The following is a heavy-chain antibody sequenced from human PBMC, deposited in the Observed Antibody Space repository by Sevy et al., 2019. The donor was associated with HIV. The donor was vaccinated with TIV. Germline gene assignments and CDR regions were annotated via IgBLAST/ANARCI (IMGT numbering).Heavy chain of an antibody. CDR1: GFTFPAYS. Sequence: GGSLRLSCRASGFTFPAYSFNWVRQAPGKGLEWLSYISTGSDHIYYSDSAKGRFTISRDDAQNSVFLHMKRLRDQDTALYYGVRRGVDAFNVYFDLWGQGVLVTVSS. D-gene: IGHD3-10*01. J-gene: IGHJ4*02. CDR3: VRRGVDAFNVYFDL. V-gene: IGHV3-21*05. CDR2: ISTGSDHI.